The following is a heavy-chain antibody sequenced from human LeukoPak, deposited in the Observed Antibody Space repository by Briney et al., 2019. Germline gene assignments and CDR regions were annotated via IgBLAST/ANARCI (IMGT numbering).Heavy chain of an antibody. V-gene: IGHV1-8*01. CDR1: GYTFTSYD. D-gene: IGHD1-7*01. CDR3: ARGHQLDLEDY. CDR2: MNPNSGNT. J-gene: IGHJ4*02. Sequence: ASVKVSCKASGYTFTSYDINWVRQATGQGLEWMGWMNPNSGNTGYAQKFQGRVTMTRNTSVSTAYMELSSLRTEDTAVYYCARGHQLDLEDYWGQGTLVTVSS.